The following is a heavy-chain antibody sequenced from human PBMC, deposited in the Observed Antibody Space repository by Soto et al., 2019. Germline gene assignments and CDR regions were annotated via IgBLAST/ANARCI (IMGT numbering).Heavy chain of an antibody. CDR1: GYTLNEVA. Sequence: QVQLVQSGAEVKKPGASVKVSCKVSGYTLNEVAMHWVRQAPGKGLEWLGGFDPDEDETIYAQHFQGRVTMTEDTSTDTVYMELSSLRSEDTALYFCTTYHGDYNFDHWVQGTLVTVSS. V-gene: IGHV1-24*01. CDR2: FDPDEDET. J-gene: IGHJ5*02. D-gene: IGHD4-17*01. CDR3: TTYHGDYNFDH.